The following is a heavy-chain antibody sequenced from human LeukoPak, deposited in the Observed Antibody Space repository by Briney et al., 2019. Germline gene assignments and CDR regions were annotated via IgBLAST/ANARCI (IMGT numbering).Heavy chain of an antibody. J-gene: IGHJ4*02. CDR1: GFIFSNFW. D-gene: IGHD1-14*01. Sequence: PGGSLRLSCAGSGFIFSNFWMGWARQGPGKGLQWVASINRDGSEKHPVDSVKGRFTISRDNSKNTLYLQMNSLRAEDTAVYYCAKGGITMTDYYFDYWGQGTLVTVSS. CDR3: AKGGITMTDYYFDY. CDR2: INRDGSEK. V-gene: IGHV3-7*03.